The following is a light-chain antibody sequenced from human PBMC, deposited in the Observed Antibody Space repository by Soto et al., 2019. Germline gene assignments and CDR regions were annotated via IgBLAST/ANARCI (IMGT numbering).Light chain of an antibody. V-gene: IGKV1-9*01. CDR3: QQVNSFPST. CDR2: AAS. J-gene: IGKJ5*01. CDR1: QGISSY. Sequence: IQLTQSPSSLSAFVGDRVAITCRASQGISSYLAWYQQKPGKAPKLLIYAASTLQTGVPSRFSGGGSGTDFTLTLSSLQPEDFATYYCQQVNSFPSTFGQGTRLEIK.